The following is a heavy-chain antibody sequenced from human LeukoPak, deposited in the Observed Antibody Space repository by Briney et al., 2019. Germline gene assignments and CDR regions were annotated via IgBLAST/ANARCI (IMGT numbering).Heavy chain of an antibody. V-gene: IGHV4-4*07. CDR2: IYTSGST. CDR3: ARGGSITMVRGVPYYYYYMDV. J-gene: IGHJ6*03. Sequence: SETLSLTCTVSGGSISYFYWSWIRQPAGKGLEWIGRIYTSGSTNYNPSLKSRVTISVDTSKNQFSLKLSSVTAADTAVYYCARGGSITMVRGVPYYYYYMDVWGKGTTVTISS. D-gene: IGHD3-10*01. CDR1: GGSISYFY.